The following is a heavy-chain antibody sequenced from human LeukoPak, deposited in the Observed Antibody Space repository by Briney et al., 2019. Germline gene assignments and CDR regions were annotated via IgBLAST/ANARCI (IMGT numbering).Heavy chain of an antibody. V-gene: IGHV5-10-1*01. D-gene: IGHD6-13*01. CDR1: GYSFTNYW. CDR3: ARWVAAAGKIDN. J-gene: IGHJ4*02. CDR2: IDPSDSYT. Sequence: GESLKISCKGSGYSFTNYWISWVRQMPGKGLEWMGRIDPSDSYTNYSPSFQGHVTISADKSISTAYLQWSSPKASDTAMYYCARWVAAAGKIDNWGQGTLVTVSS.